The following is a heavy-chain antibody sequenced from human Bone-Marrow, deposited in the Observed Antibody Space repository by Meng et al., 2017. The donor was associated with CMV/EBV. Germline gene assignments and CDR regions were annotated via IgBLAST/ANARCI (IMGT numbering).Heavy chain of an antibody. CDR3: ARKRLGYCSSTSCYRRGWFDP. D-gene: IGHD2-2*02. J-gene: IGHJ5*02. CDR2: INHGVST. CDR1: GYY. V-gene: IGHV4-34*01. Sequence: GYYWSWIRQPPGKGLEWIGEINHGVSTNYNPSLKSRLTISVDTSKNQFSLKLSSVTAADTAVYYCARKRLGYCSSTSCYRRGWFDPWGQGTLVTVSS.